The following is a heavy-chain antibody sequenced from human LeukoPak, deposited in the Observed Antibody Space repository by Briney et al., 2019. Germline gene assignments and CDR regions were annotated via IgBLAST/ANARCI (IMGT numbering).Heavy chain of an antibody. Sequence: SGPTLVKPTQPLTLTCTFSGFSLTTTGVAVGWIRQPPGKALEWLALIFWNDDKRYNPSLKSRLTVTKDTSKNQVVLTMTNMDPVDTATYYCAHRPAYGYPFPYWGQGTLVTVPS. V-gene: IGHV2-5*01. CDR3: AHRPAYGYPFPY. J-gene: IGHJ4*02. D-gene: IGHD5-18*01. CDR2: IFWNDDK. CDR1: GFSLTTTGVA.